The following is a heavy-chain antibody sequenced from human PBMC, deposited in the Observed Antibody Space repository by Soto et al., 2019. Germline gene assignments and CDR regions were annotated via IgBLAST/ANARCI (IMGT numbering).Heavy chain of an antibody. D-gene: IGHD2-21*02. CDR1: GFTFSSYG. Sequence: GGSLSLSCAASGFTFSSYGMHWVRQAPGEGLMWVSRLQTDGSHPDYADSVKGRFTISRDNAKNTLYLQMNNLRAEDTAVYYCARGGDPDYWGQGTLVTVSS. CDR2: LQTDGSHP. CDR3: ARGGDPDY. V-gene: IGHV3-74*01. J-gene: IGHJ4*02.